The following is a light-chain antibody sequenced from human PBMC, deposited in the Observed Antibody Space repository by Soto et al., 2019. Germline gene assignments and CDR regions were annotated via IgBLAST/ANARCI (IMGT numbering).Light chain of an antibody. CDR2: DVS. Sequence: QSALTQPASVSGSPGQSITISCTGTSSDVGGYNYVSWYQQHPGKAPKLMIYDVSNRPSGVSNRFSGSKSGNTASLTISGLQAEDEADYYCSSYARSSTRYVFGTGTQGHRP. J-gene: IGLJ1*01. CDR1: SSDVGGYNY. V-gene: IGLV2-14*01. CDR3: SSYARSSTRYV.